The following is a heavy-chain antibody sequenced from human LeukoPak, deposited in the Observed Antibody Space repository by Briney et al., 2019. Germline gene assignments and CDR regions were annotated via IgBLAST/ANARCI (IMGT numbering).Heavy chain of an antibody. J-gene: IGHJ4*02. Sequence: ASVKVSCKASGYTFTSYGISWVRQAPGQGLEWMGWISPHNGNTNYAQKFQGRVTMTTDTYASTVYMELRSLTSDDTAVYYCARDQSPGLFDYWGQGTLVSVSS. V-gene: IGHV1-18*01. CDR1: GYTFTSYG. CDR3: ARDQSPGLFDY. CDR2: ISPHNGNT.